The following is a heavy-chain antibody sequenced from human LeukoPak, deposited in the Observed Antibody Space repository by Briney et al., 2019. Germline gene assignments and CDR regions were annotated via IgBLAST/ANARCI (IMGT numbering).Heavy chain of an antibody. D-gene: IGHD3-3*01. CDR1: GFTFSNYG. CDR3: ARNYEGLSW. J-gene: IGHJ4*02. CDR2: IASDGGNK. Sequence: PGGSLRLSCAVSGFTFSNYGMVWVRQAPGKGLEWVAFIASDGGNKNYADSVRGRFTISRDNSKNTLYLQMNSLRAEDTAVYYCARNYEGLSWWGQGTLVTVSS. V-gene: IGHV3-30*03.